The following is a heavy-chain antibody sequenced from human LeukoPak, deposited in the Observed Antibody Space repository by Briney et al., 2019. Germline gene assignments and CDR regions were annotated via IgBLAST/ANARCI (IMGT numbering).Heavy chain of an antibody. CDR1: EFTFSNYA. CDR2: ISYDGSNK. J-gene: IGHJ4*02. V-gene: IGHV3-30*18. CDR3: AKNGGSYQYYFDY. D-gene: IGHD1-26*01. Sequence: PGGSLRLSCAASEFTFSNYAMHWVRQAPGKGLEWVALISYDGSNKYYADSVKGRFTISRDNSKNTLYLQMNSLRAEDTAVYFCAKNGGSYQYYFDYWGQGTLVTVSS.